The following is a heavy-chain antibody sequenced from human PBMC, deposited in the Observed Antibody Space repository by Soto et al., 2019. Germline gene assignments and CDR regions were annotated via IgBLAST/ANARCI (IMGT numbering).Heavy chain of an antibody. CDR3: VRPDSTGYYSH. CDR2: INPADSDT. V-gene: IGHV5-51*01. CDR1: GYSFTNYW. D-gene: IGHD3-22*01. J-gene: IGHJ4*02. Sequence: GESLTISCKGSGYSFTNYWIGWVRQMPGKGLEWMGIINPADSDTRYSPSFQGQVTVSADKSISTAYLQRGSLKASDTAMYYCVRPDSTGYYSHWGQGTPVTVPS.